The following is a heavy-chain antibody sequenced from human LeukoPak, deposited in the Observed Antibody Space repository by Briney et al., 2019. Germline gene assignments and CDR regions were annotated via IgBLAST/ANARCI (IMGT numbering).Heavy chain of an antibody. CDR3: ARVSSSWYQDWYFDL. D-gene: IGHD6-13*01. Sequence: SETLSLTCTVSGGSISSGSYYWSWIRQPAGKGLEWIGRIYTSGSPTYNPSLKSRVTMSLDTSKNQFSLKLSSVTAADTAVYYCARVSSSWYQDWYFDLWGRGTLVTVSS. J-gene: IGHJ2*01. V-gene: IGHV4-61*02. CDR1: GGSISSGSYY. CDR2: IYTSGSP.